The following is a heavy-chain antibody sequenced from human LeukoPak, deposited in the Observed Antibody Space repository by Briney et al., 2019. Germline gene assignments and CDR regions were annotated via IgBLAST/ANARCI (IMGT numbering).Heavy chain of an antibody. D-gene: IGHD6-19*01. CDR1: GFTVSSNY. CDR3: AREGSGWYLKAFDI. V-gene: IGHV3-20*04. Sequence: GGSLRLSCAASGFTVSSNYMSWVRQAPGKGLEWVSGINWNGGSTGYADSVRGRFTISRDNAKNSLYLQMNSLRAEDTALYYCAREGSGWYLKAFDIWGQGTMVTVSS. J-gene: IGHJ3*02. CDR2: INWNGGST.